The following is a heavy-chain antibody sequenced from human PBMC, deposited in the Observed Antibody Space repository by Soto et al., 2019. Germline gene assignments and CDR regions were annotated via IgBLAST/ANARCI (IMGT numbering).Heavy chain of an antibody. D-gene: IGHD3-3*01. CDR1: GYTFTSYV. Sequence: ASVKVSCKASGYTFTSYVISWVRQAPGQGLEWMGWISAYNGNTNYAQKLQGRVTMTTDTSTSTAYMELRSLRSDDTAVYYCARIPAIPIFGVVIPDPXYWGKGPLVTVSS. CDR3: ARIPAIPIFGVVIPDPXY. J-gene: IGHJ4*02. V-gene: IGHV1-18*01. CDR2: ISAYNGNT.